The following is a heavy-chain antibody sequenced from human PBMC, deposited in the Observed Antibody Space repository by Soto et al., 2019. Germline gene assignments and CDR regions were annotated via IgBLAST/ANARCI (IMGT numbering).Heavy chain of an antibody. Sequence: QVQLQESGPGLVMPSGTLSLTCVVSGASISSSDWWDWVRQPPGKGLEWLGEIHHGGTTIYNPSLKDRVTISVDESKNHFSLTLTSVTAADTAVYYCARDFKAPNAAWAFDHWGRGTLVTVSS. D-gene: IGHD3-16*01. J-gene: IGHJ4*02. CDR3: ARDFKAPNAAWAFDH. CDR1: GASISSSDW. V-gene: IGHV4-4*02. CDR2: IHHGGTT.